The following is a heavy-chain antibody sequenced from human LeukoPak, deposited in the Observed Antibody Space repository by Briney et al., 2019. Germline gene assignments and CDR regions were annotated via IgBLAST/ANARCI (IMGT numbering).Heavy chain of an antibody. CDR3: ATEEVPNDY. Sequence: GGSLRLFCAASGFTFSSHAMTCVRQAPGEGLECVSAISRSGDSTYYADSVKGRFTISSDISKNTLYLQMNSLSAQGTAIYYCATEEVPNDYWGQGTLVTVSS. CDR2: ISRSGDST. D-gene: IGHD1-1*01. CDR1: GFTFSSHA. V-gene: IGHV3-23*01. J-gene: IGHJ4*02.